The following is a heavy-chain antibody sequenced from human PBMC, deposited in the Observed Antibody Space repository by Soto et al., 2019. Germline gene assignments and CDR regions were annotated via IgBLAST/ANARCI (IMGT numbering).Heavy chain of an antibody. J-gene: IGHJ4*02. V-gene: IGHV3-53*01. D-gene: IGHD5-18*01. Sequence: PGGSLRLSCVVSEFSVSATSIFWVRQATGKGLEWVSLMHRGGSTDNADSVKGRFTTSRDKSKNTLYLHMNGLRVEDTAVYYCARVNTTLVDHFDCWGQGTLVTVSS. CDR2: MHRGGST. CDR3: ARVNTTLVDHFDC. CDR1: EFSVSATS.